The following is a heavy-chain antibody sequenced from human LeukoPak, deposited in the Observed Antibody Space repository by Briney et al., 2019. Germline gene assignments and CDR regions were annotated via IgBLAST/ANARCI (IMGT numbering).Heavy chain of an antibody. CDR2: INPNSGGT. J-gene: IGHJ3*02. CDR1: VYTFTGYY. Sequence: GASVKVSCKASVYTFTGYYMHWVRQAPGQGLEWMGWINPNSGGTNYAQKFQGRVTMTRDTSISTAYMELSRLRSDDTAVYYCARGSNYYDSRGDAFDIWGQGTMVTVSS. V-gene: IGHV1-2*02. CDR3: ARGSNYYDSRGDAFDI. D-gene: IGHD3-22*01.